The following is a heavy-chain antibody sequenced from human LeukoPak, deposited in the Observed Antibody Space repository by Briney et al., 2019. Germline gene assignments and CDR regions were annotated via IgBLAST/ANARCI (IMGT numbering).Heavy chain of an antibody. V-gene: IGHV4-39*07. CDR3: ARGVAAAGTDWFDP. CDR2: IYYSGST. D-gene: IGHD6-13*01. CDR1: GGSISSSSYY. Sequence: SETLSLTCTVSGGSISSSSYYWGWIRQPPGKGLEWIGSIYYSGSTNYNPSLKSRVTISVDKSKNQFSLKLSSVTAADTAVYYCARGVAAAGTDWFDPWGQGTLVTVSS. J-gene: IGHJ5*02.